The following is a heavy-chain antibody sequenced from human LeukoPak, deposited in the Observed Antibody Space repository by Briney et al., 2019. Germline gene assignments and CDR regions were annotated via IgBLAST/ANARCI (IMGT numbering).Heavy chain of an antibody. CDR1: GFTFSSYA. Sequence: GGSLRLSCAASGFTFSSYAMSWVRQAPGKGLEWVAVISYDGGNKYYADSVKGRFTISRDNSKNTLYLQMNSLRAEDTAVYYCARGELAAAGMFYWGQGTLVTVSS. D-gene: IGHD6-13*01. J-gene: IGHJ4*02. V-gene: IGHV3-30-3*01. CDR2: ISYDGGNK. CDR3: ARGELAAAGMFY.